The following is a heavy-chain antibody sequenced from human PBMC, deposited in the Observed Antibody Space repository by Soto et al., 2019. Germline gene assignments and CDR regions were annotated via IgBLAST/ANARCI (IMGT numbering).Heavy chain of an antibody. CDR1: GFTFSSYW. J-gene: IGHJ4*02. CDR2: INEDASKK. V-gene: IGHV3-7*01. Sequence: PGGSLRLSCAASGFTFSSYWMNWVRQAPGKGLEWVANINEDASKKYYVDSVKGRFTISRDNAENSLYLQMNSLRAEDTAVYYCARDRLASSWSYFDYWGQGT. CDR3: ARDRLASSWSYFDY. D-gene: IGHD6-13*01.